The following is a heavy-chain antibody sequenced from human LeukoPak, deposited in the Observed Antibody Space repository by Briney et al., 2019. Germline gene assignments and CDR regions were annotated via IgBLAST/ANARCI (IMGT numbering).Heavy chain of an antibody. CDR2: VNPNSGNT. CDR3: ARGRRSRENRYYFDY. CDR1: GYTFTSYD. D-gene: IGHD1-26*01. J-gene: IGHJ4*02. V-gene: IGHV1-8*01. Sequence: GASVKVSCKASGYTFTSYDIIWVRQATGQGLEWMGWVNPNSGNTGYAQKFQGRVTMTRNTSISTAYMELSSLRSEDTAVYYCARGRRSRENRYYFDYWGQGTLVTVSS.